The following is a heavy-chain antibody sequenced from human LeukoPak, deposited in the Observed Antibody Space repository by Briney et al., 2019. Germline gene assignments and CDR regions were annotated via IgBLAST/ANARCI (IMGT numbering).Heavy chain of an antibody. J-gene: IGHJ4*02. CDR3: ARGLHDLWRGHMGY. Sequence: PGGSLRLSCAASGFTVNNNYMTWVRQAPGKGLDWVSVIDSDGNTYYADSVMGRFSISRDNSKNMVFLRMNSLRAEDTAVYYCARGLHDLWRGHMGYWGQGTLVTVSS. V-gene: IGHV3-53*01. CDR2: IDSDGNT. CDR1: GFTVNNNY. D-gene: IGHD3-3*01.